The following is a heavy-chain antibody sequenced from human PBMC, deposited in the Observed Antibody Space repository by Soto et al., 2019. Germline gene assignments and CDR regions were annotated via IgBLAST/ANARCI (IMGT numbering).Heavy chain of an antibody. D-gene: IGHD3-3*01. CDR1: GFTFISYA. V-gene: IGHV3-23*01. J-gene: IGHJ4*02. Sequence: GGSLRLSCAASGFTFISYAMSWCRQAPGKGLEWGSAISGSGGSTYYSDWVKGRFPISRGNSKNTLYLQMNSLRAEYMAVYYCAKTGFYDFWSGYYTGFDYWGQGTLVTVSS. CDR2: ISGSGGST. CDR3: AKTGFYDFWSGYYTGFDY.